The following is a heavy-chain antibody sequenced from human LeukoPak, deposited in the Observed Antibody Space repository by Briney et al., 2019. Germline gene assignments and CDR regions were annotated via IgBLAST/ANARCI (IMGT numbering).Heavy chain of an antibody. J-gene: IGHJ6*02. V-gene: IGHV4-59*01. CDR1: GGSISGYY. D-gene: IGHD3-22*01. CDR2: IYYSGST. CDR3: ARVKYYYDSRGPYYYYYGMDV. Sequence: SETLSLTCTVSGGSISGYYWTWIRQPPGKGLEWIGYIYYSGSTNYNPSLKSRVTISVDTSKNQFSLKLSSVTAADTAVYYCARVKYYYDSRGPYYYYYGMDVWGQGATVTVSS.